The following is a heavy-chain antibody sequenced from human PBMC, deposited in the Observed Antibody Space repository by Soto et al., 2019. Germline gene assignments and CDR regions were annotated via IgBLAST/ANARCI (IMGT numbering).Heavy chain of an antibody. J-gene: IGHJ6*02. Sequence: PGESLKISCRTSGYNFNNYWIAWMRQMPGKGLEWLGTIYPGDSEVKYTPSFQGPVIISADESITTAYLQWSSLEASDTAMYYCARRSPGHLGGTDVWGQGTTVTVSS. CDR1: GYNFNNYW. CDR2: IYPGDSEV. V-gene: IGHV5-51*01. D-gene: IGHD3-9*01. CDR3: ARRSPGHLGGTDV.